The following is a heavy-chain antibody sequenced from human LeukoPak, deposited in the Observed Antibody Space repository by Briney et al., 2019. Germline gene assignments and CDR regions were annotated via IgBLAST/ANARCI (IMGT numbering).Heavy chain of an antibody. D-gene: IGHD6-13*01. CDR1: EFTVSSNY. J-gene: IGHJ4*02. Sequence: GGSLRLSCAASEFTVSSNYMIWVRQAPGRRLEWVSVIYSGGNTYYADSVKGRFTISRDNSKNTLYLQMNSLRAEDTAAYYCARGLLASALQRRGGYFDYWGQGTLVTVSS. CDR3: ARGLLASALQRRGGYFDY. V-gene: IGHV3-66*01. CDR2: IYSGGNT.